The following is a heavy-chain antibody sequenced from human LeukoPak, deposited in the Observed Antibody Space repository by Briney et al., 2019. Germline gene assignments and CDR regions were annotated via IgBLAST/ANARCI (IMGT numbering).Heavy chain of an antibody. D-gene: IGHD4-17*01. CDR2: IYYSGCT. V-gene: IGHV4-39*01. CDR3: ARTTVDYGDYYFDY. Sequence: SETLSLTCTVSGGSISSSSYYWGWIRQPPGKGLEWIGSIYYSGCTYYNPYRKIRVTISVYTSKNQFSLKLSSVTAADTALYYCARTTVDYGDYYFDYWGQGTLVTVSS. CDR1: GGSISSSSYY. J-gene: IGHJ4*02.